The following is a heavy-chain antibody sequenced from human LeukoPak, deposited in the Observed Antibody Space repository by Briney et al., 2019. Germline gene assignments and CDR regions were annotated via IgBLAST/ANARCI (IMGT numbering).Heavy chain of an antibody. V-gene: IGHV6-1*01. CDR2: TYYRSKWYN. Sequence: SQTLSLTCAISGDSVSSNSAAWNWIRQSPSRGLEWLGRTYYRSKWYNDYAVSVKSRITINPDTSKNQFPLQLNSVTPEDTAVYYCARDGRLYDSSGYYYSWYFDLWGRGTLVTVSS. J-gene: IGHJ2*01. D-gene: IGHD3-22*01. CDR1: GDSVSSNSAA. CDR3: ARDGRLYDSSGYYYSWYFDL.